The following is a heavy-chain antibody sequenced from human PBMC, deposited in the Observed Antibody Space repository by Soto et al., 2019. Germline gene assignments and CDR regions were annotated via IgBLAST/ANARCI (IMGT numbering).Heavy chain of an antibody. CDR3: AREPTPVPSEWELPDY. V-gene: IGHV3-21*01. CDR1: GFTFSSYS. Sequence: EVQLVESGGGLVKPGGSLRLSCAASGFTFSSYSMNWVRQAPGKGLEWVSSISSSSSYIYYADSVKGRFTISRDNAKNSLYLQMNSLRAEDTAVYYCAREPTPVPSEWELPDYWGQGTLVTVSS. J-gene: IGHJ4*02. D-gene: IGHD1-26*01. CDR2: ISSSSSYI.